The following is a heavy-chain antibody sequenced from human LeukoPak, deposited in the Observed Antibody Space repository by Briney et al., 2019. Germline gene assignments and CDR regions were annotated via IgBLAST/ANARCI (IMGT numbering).Heavy chain of an antibody. V-gene: IGHV3-48*03. D-gene: IGHD2-8*02. CDR2: ISNSGSTI. J-gene: IGHJ3*02. CDR1: GFTFSSYE. CDR3: ARAWTTGDAFDI. Sequence: GGSLRLSCAASGFTFSSYEMNWVRQAPGKGLEWVSYISNSGSTIYYADSVKGRFTISRDNAKNSLYLQMNSLRAEDTAVYYCARAWTTGDAFDIWGQGTMVTVSS.